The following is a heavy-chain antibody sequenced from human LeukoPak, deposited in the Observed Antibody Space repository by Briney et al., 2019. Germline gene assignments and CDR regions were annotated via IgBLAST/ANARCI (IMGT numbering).Heavy chain of an antibody. CDR3: ARVNGVCYECYNYSMDV. J-gene: IGHJ6*02. CDR1: GFTFSSYV. D-gene: IGHD2-8*01. CDR2: ISYDGRNK. V-gene: IGHV3-30*04. Sequence: GRSLRLSCAASGFTFSSYVMHWVRQAPGKGLEWVAVISYDGRNKYYADSVKGRFTISRDNSKNTLYLQMNSLRAEDTAVYYCARVNGVCYECYNYSMDVWGQGTTVTVSS.